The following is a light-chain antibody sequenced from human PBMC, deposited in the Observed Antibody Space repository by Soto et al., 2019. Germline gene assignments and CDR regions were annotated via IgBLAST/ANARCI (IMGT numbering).Light chain of an antibody. CDR1: QGISSY. J-gene: IGKJ1*01. V-gene: IGKV1-8*01. CDR2: AAS. Sequence: AIRRTQSPSSLSASTGDRDTITCRASQGISSYLAWYQQKPGKAPKLLIYAASTLQSGVPSRFSGSGSGTDFTLTISCLQSEDFATYYCQQYYSYPQTFGQGTKVEIK. CDR3: QQYYSYPQT.